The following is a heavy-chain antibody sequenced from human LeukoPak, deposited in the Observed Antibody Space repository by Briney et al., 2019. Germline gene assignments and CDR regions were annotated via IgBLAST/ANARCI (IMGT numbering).Heavy chain of an antibody. CDR2: TYYRSKWSH. J-gene: IGHJ4*02. Sequence: SQTLSLTCVISGESVSSNSAAWNLIRQSPSRGLEWLGRTYYRSKWSHDYAVSVRSRITIDPDTSKNQFSLQLISVTPEDTAVYHCARDGDCFDSWGQGTLVTVSS. CDR3: ARDGDCFDS. D-gene: IGHD2-15*01. V-gene: IGHV6-1*01. CDR1: GESVSSNSAA.